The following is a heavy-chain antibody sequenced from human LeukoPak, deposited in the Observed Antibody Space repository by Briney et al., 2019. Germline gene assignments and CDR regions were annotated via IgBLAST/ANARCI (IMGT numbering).Heavy chain of an antibody. Sequence: GESLKISCKGSGYSFSSYWIGWVRQVPGKGLEWMGIIYPGDSDTRYSPSFQGQVTISGDKSISTAYLQWSSLKASDTAVYYCARIPSITWYENGFDPWGQGTLVTVSS. D-gene: IGHD6-13*01. CDR2: IYPGDSDT. V-gene: IGHV5-51*01. CDR3: ARIPSITWYENGFDP. J-gene: IGHJ5*02. CDR1: GYSFSSYW.